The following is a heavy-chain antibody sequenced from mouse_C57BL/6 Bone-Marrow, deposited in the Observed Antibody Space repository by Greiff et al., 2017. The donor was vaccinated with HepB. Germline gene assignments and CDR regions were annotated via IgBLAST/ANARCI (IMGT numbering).Heavy chain of an antibody. J-gene: IGHJ3*01. CDR1: GFSFNTYA. D-gene: IGHD2-2*01. V-gene: IGHV10-1*01. CDR2: IRSKSNNYAT. Sequence: EVKLVESGGGLVQPKGSLKLSCAASGFSFNTYAMNWVRQAPGKGLEWVARIRSKSNNYATYYADSVKDRFTISRDDSESMLYLQMNNLKTEDTAMYYCVRHGLSTMVTTWGARFAYWGQGTLVTVSA. CDR3: VRHGLSTMVTTWGARFAY.